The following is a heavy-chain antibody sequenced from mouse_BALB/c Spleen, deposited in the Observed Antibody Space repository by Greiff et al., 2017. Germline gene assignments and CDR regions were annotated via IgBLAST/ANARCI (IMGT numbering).Heavy chain of an antibody. CDR2: ISSGSSTI. V-gene: IGHV5-17*02. CDR1: GFTFSSFG. J-gene: IGHJ4*01. D-gene: IGHD1-1*01. Sequence: DVMLVESGGGLVQPGGSRKLSCAASGFTFSSFGMHWVRQAPEKGLEWVAYISSGSSTIYYADTVKGRFTISRDNPKNTLFLQMTSLRSEDTAMYYCARLATVVHAMDYWGQGTSVTVSS. CDR3: ARLATVVHAMDY.